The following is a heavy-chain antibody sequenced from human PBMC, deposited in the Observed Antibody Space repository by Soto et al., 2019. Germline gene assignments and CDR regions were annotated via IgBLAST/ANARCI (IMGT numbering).Heavy chain of an antibody. D-gene: IGHD5-12*01. Sequence: QVQLVQSGAEVKKPGASVKVSCKASGITSTTYAIHWVRQAPGQGLEGMGWINTGNGNTRYSQRFLGRVSRTTDTSASTASRDLSSLTSEDTAVYYCARAVSGYVTWGLGTLITVSS. V-gene: IGHV1-3*04. CDR2: INTGNGNT. CDR1: GITSTTYA. CDR3: ARAVSGYVT. J-gene: IGHJ5*02.